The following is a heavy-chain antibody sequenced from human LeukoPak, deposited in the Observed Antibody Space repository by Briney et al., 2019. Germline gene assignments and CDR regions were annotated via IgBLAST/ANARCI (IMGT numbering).Heavy chain of an antibody. CDR1: GFTFSSYA. CDR3: ARDHGMDV. Sequence: GGSLRLSCAASGFTFSSYAMHWVRQAPGKGLEWVAVISYDGSNRYYADSVKGRFTISRDNSKNTLYLQMNSLRAEDTAVYYCARDHGMDVWGQGTTVTVSS. J-gene: IGHJ6*02. CDR2: ISYDGSNR. V-gene: IGHV3-30-3*01.